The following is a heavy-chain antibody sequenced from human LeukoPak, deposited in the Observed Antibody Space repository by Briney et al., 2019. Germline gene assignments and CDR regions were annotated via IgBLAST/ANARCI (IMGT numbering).Heavy chain of an antibody. CDR1: GGSISSHY. J-gene: IGHJ4*02. Sequence: SETLSLTCSVSGGSISSHYWSWMRQPPGKGLEWIGYIYYTGSADYNPSLKSRVTISVDTSKNQLSLKLSSVTAADAAVYYCARSDGAGATDYWGQGTLVTVSS. CDR2: IYYTGSA. V-gene: IGHV4-59*11. CDR3: ARSDGAGATDY. D-gene: IGHD1-26*01.